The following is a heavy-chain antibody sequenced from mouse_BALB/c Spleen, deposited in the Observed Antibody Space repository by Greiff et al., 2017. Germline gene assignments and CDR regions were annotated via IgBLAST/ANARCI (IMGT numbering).Heavy chain of an antibody. CDR2: INSNGGST. J-gene: IGHJ4*01. V-gene: IGHV5-6-2*01. D-gene: IGHD3-1*01. Sequence: EVQVVESGGGLVKLRGSLKLSCAASGFTFSSYYMSWVRQTPEKRLELVAAINSNGGSTYYPDTVKGRFTISRDNAKNTLYLQMSSLKSEDTALYYCARRGSSGYGAMDYWGQGTSVTVSS. CDR1: GFTFSSYY. CDR3: ARRGSSGYGAMDY.